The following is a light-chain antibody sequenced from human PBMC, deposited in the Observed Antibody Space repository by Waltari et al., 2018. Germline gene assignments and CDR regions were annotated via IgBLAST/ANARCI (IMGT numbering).Light chain of an antibody. CDR2: GAS. V-gene: IGKV3-15*01. CDR1: QVISRDLAWYQQRPGQAPSD. J-gene: IGKJ2*01. CDR3: QQYNDWPYT. Sequence: EILMTQSPATLSVSPGERVTLSCRASQVISRDLAWYQQRPGQAPSDLAWYQQKPGQAPRLLIYGASTRATGIPARFSGSGSGTEFTLTISSLQSEDFAAYYCQQYNDWPYTFGQGTKLEVK.